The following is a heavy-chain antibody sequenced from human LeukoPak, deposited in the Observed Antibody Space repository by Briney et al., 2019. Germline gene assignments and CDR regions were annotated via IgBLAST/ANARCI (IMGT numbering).Heavy chain of an antibody. J-gene: IGHJ2*01. D-gene: IGHD5-12*01. Sequence: SVKVSCKASGFTFSSSAVQWVRQARGQRLEWMGWIAVGSGDTYYAQMFQERVTITRDMSTNTAYMELSSLRSEDTAIYCCAAAPYMVATINQRWNFDLWGRGTLVTVSS. CDR1: GFTFSSSA. CDR2: IAVGSGDT. CDR3: AAAPYMVATINQRWNFDL. V-gene: IGHV1-58*01.